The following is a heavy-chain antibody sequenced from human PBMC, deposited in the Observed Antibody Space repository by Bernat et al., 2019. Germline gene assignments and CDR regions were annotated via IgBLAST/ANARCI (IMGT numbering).Heavy chain of an antibody. CDR1: GFLFTNYA. J-gene: IGHJ4*02. V-gene: IGHV3-23*01. CDR3: ANLGTTRVTSFDY. CDR2: ISGGGITT. D-gene: IGHD1-1*01. Sequence: EVQLLESGGGLVQPGGSLRLSCTASGFLFTNYAMSWVRQAPGKGLEWVAGISGGGITTYYADSVTGRFTISRDNSKNTVFLQMNSMRADDTAVYYCANLGTTRVTSFDYWGQGTLVTVSS.